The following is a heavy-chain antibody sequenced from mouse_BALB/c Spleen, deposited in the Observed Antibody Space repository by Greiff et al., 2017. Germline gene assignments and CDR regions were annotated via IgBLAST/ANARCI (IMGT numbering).Heavy chain of an antibody. CDR1: GYTFTSYW. D-gene: IGHD1-1*01. CDR2: INPSNGRT. J-gene: IGHJ4*01. Sequence: QVQLQQPGAELVKPGASVKLSCKASGYTFTSYWMHWVKQRPGQGLEWIGEINPSNGRTNYNEKFKSKATLTVDKSSSTAYMQLSSLTSEDSAVYYCARSRYYGSYYAMDYWGQGNSVTGSS. CDR3: ARSRYYGSYYAMDY. V-gene: IGHV1S81*02.